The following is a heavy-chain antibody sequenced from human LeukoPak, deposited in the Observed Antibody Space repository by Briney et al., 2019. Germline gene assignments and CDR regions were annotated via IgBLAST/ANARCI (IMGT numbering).Heavy chain of an antibody. Sequence: SVKVSCKASGGTFSSYAISWVRQAPGQGLEWMGGIIPIFGTANYAQKFQGRVTITADESTSTAYMELSSLRSEDTAVYYCARGLGRTMVRGVRKWGDYWGQGTLVTVSS. CDR1: GGTFSSYA. V-gene: IGHV1-69*13. J-gene: IGHJ4*02. CDR2: IIPIFGTA. D-gene: IGHD3-10*01. CDR3: ARGLGRTMVRGVRKWGDY.